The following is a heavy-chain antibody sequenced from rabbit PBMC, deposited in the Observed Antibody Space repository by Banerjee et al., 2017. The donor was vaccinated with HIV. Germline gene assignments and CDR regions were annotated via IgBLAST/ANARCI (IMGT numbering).Heavy chain of an antibody. V-gene: IGHV1S40*01. J-gene: IGHJ6*01. Sequence: QSLEESGGDLVKPGASLTLTCTASGFDFSSSYWICWVRQAPGKGLEWIACIYTGSSGSTYYASWAKGRFTISKTSSTTVTLQMTSVTAADTATYFCARDLYGAISYDGLWGPGTLVTVS. CDR2: IYTGSSGST. D-gene: IGHD8-1*01. CDR3: ARDLYGAISYDGL. CDR1: GFDFSSSYW.